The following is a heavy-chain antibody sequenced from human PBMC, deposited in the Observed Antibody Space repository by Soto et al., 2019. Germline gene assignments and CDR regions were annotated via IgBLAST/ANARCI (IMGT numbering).Heavy chain of an antibody. V-gene: IGHV3-30*18. CDR2: ISYDGSKK. Sequence: GGSLRLSCAASGFTFSSYGMHWVRQAPGKGLEWVAVISYDGSKKYYADSVKGRFTISRDNSKNTLYLQMNSLRAEDTAVYYCAKVKVNYYYGMDIWGQGTPVTVSS. D-gene: IGHD3-22*01. J-gene: IGHJ6*02. CDR1: GFTFSSYG. CDR3: AKVKVNYYYGMDI.